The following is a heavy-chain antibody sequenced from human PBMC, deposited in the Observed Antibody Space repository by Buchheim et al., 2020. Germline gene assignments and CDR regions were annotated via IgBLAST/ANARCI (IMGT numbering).Heavy chain of an antibody. CDR1: GFTFGNYA. V-gene: IGHV3-23*01. CDR2: ISSSGGST. Sequence: EVQLLESGGGLVQPGGSLRLSCAASGFTFGNYAMSWVRQAPGKGLEWVSGISSSGGSTYYADSVKGRFTISRDNSKNTLYLQMNSLRAEDTAVYYCAKSSGNDILSGLDYWGQGTL. J-gene: IGHJ4*02. D-gene: IGHD3-9*01. CDR3: AKSSGNDILSGLDY.